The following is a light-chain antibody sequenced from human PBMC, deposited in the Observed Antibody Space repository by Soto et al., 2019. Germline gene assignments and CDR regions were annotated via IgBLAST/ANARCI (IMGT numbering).Light chain of an antibody. Sequence: QSVLTQPPSVSGAPGQRVTISCTGSSSNIGAGYDVHWYQQLPGTAPKLLIYGNSNRPSGVPDRFSGSESGTSASLAITGLQAEDEADYYCQSYDSSLSGRGVFGGGTQLTVL. V-gene: IGLV1-40*01. J-gene: IGLJ2*01. CDR2: GNS. CDR3: QSYDSSLSGRGV. CDR1: SSNIGAGYD.